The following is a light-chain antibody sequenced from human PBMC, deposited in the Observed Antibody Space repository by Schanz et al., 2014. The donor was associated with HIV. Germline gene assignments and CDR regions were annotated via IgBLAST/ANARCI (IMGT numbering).Light chain of an antibody. CDR3: LHYNDFTST. J-gene: IGKJ2*01. Sequence: DIQMTQSPSTLSASVGDRVTITCRASHNIGNWLTWYQQKPGQAPNLLISEASTLESGVPSRFSGTGSGTEFTLTISSLHPDDFATYFCLHYNDFTSTFGQGTKLEIK. V-gene: IGKV1-5*03. CDR1: HNIGNW. CDR2: EAS.